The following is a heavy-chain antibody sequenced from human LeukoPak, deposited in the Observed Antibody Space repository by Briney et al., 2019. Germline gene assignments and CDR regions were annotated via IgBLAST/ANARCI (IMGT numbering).Heavy chain of an antibody. CDR2: IYYSGST. CDR1: GGSISSSNYY. V-gene: IGHV4-61*05. CDR3: ARGDGAYYYDSSGYYPSLYFDY. J-gene: IGHJ4*02. D-gene: IGHD3-22*01. Sequence: SETLSLTCTVSGGSISSSNYYWGWIRQPPGKGLEWIGYIYYSGSTNYNPSLKSRVTISVDTSKNQFSLKLSSVTAADTAVYYCARGDGAYYYDSSGYYPSLYFDYWGQGTLVTVSS.